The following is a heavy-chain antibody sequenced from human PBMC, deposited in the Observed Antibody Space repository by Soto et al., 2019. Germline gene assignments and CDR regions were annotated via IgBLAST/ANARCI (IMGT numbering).Heavy chain of an antibody. J-gene: IGHJ3*02. Sequence: VGSLRVSWASACFTFNNAWMHLVLHSTFKLLEWVSAISGSGGSTYYADSVKGRFTISRDNSKNTLYLQMNSLRAEDTAVYYCAKDLSVVNYGDYDAFDIWGQGTMVTVSS. V-gene: IGHV3-23*01. CDR3: AKDLSVVNYGDYDAFDI. CDR2: ISGSGGST. CDR1: CFTFNNAW. D-gene: IGHD4-17*01.